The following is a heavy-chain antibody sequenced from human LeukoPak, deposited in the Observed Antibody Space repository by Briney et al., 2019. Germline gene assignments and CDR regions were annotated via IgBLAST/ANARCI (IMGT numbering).Heavy chain of an antibody. Sequence: ASVKVSCKASGYTFTSYGISWVRQAPGQGREWMGWISAYNGNTNYAQKLQGRVTMTTDTSTSTASMELRSLRSDDTAVYYWARGRTGLNFDYWGQGTRVTGSS. D-gene: IGHD3-10*01. CDR1: GYTFTSYG. CDR3: ARGRTGLNFDY. J-gene: IGHJ4*02. V-gene: IGHV1-18*01. CDR2: ISAYNGNT.